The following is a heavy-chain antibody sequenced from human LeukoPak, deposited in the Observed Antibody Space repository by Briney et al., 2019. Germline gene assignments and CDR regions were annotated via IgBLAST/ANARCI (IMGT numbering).Heavy chain of an antibody. CDR1: GYTFTGYY. V-gene: IGHV1-2*02. CDR2: INPNSGGT. Sequence: GASVKVSCKASGYTFTGYYMHWVPQAPGQGLEWMGWINPNSGGTNYAQKFQGRVTMTRDTSISTAYMELSRLTFDDTAVYYCARGRITISSWFDPWGQGTLVTVSS. CDR3: ARGRITISSWFDP. J-gene: IGHJ5*02. D-gene: IGHD3-9*01.